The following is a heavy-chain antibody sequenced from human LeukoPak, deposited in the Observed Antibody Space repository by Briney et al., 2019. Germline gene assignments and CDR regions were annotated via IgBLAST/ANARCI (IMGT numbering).Heavy chain of an antibody. CDR3: ARGRLTVRGIRVPYYFDS. CDR1: GDPITNYY. CDR2: IHYTGST. Sequence: SETLSLTCAVSGDPITNYYWSWIRQTPGEGLEWIGYIHYTGSTDYNPSLKSRVTISVDTSKTQFSLTLTSVTAADTAVYYCARGRLTVRGIRVPYYFDSWGQGTLVSVSS. J-gene: IGHJ4*02. D-gene: IGHD3-10*01. V-gene: IGHV4-59*01.